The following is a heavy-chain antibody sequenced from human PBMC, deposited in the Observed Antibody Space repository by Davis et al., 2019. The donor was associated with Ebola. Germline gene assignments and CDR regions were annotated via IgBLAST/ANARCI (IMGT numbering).Heavy chain of an antibody. D-gene: IGHD1-26*01. CDR1: GGTFSSYA. CDR2: IIPIFGTA. CDR3: ARDRGSGSPNLDY. V-gene: IGHV1-69*13. Sequence: SVKVSCKASGGTFSSYAISWVRQAPGQGLEWMGGIIPIFGTANYAQKFQGRVTITADESTSTGYMELNSLRSEDTAVYYCARDRGSGSPNLDYWGQGTLVTVSS. J-gene: IGHJ4*02.